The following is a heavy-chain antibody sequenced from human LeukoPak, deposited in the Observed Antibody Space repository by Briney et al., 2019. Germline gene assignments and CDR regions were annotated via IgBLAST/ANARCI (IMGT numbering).Heavy chain of an antibody. V-gene: IGHV1-46*01. CDR1: GYTFTSYY. Sequence: ASVKVSCKASGYTFTSYYMHWVRQAPGQGLEWMGIIDPSGGSTRYPQKFQGRVTMTGDTSTSTVYMELSSLRFEDTAVYYCARGSTYCSSISCPMINCDYWGRGTLVTVSS. CDR3: ARGSTYCSSISCPMINCDY. D-gene: IGHD2-2*01. J-gene: IGHJ4*02. CDR2: IDPSGGST.